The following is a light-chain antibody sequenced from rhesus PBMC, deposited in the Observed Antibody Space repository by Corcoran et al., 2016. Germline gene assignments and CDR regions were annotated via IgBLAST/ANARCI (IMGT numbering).Light chain of an antibody. CDR3: QQYNSAPLT. CDR1: QGISSY. V-gene: IGKV1-37*01. CDR2: YAA. J-gene: IGKJ4*01. Sequence: DIQMTQSPSSLSASVGDTVTITCRASQGISSYLAWYQQKPGKSPKPLIYYAAKLESGVPSRFSGIGSGTEFTLPISSLQPEDFATYYCQQYNSAPLTFGVGTKVEIK.